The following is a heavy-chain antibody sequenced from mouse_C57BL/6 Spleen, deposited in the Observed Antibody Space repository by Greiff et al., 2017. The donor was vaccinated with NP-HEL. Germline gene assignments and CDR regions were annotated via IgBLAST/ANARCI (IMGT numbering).Heavy chain of an antibody. V-gene: IGHV3-6*01. CDR3: ARDDDYDGYFDY. CDR2: ISYDGNT. D-gene: IGHD2-4*01. J-gene: IGHJ2*01. CDR1: GYSITSGYY. Sequence: EVQLQESGPGLVKPSQSLSLTCSVTGYSITSGYYWNWIRQPPGNKLEWMGYISYDGNTNYNPSLKNRISITRETSKNQFFLKLNSVTTEDTATYYCARDDDYDGYFDYWGQGTTLTVSS.